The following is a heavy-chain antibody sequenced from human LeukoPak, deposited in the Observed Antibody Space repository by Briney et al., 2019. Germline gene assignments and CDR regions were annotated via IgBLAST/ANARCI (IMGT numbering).Heavy chain of an antibody. V-gene: IGHV3-23*01. CDR3: AKDANYYDSSGNPES. CDR1: GITFSSYA. Sequence: PGGSLRLSCAVSGITFSSYAMSWVRQAPGEGLEWVSAISGSGGSTYYTDSVKGGFTISRDNFKNTRYLQMSTPRAEATAVYYSAKDANYYDSSGNPESWGQGKLVTASS. D-gene: IGHD3-22*01. J-gene: IGHJ5*02. CDR2: ISGSGGST.